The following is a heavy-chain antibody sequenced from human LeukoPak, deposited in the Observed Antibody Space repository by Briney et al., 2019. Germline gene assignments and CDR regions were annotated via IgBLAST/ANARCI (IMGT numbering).Heavy chain of an antibody. CDR1: GFTFSGYT. V-gene: IGHV3-48*01. CDR3: ARADRTYYDFWSGYYRVAHYMDV. Sequence: PGGSLRLSCVASGFTFSGYTMNWVRQAPGKGLEWVSCISSSSSTIYYADSVKGRFTISRDNAKNSLYLQMNSLRAEDTAVYYCARADRTYYDFWSGYYRVAHYMDVWGKGTTVTVSS. J-gene: IGHJ6*03. D-gene: IGHD3-3*01. CDR2: ISSSSSTI.